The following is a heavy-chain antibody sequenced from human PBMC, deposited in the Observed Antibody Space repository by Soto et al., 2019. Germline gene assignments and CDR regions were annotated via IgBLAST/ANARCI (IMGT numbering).Heavy chain of an antibody. Sequence: ASVKVSCKASGYTFTSYGISWVRQAPGQGLERMVWISAYNGNTNYAQKLQGRVTMTKDTSTSTAYMELRSLRSDDTAVYYCARDHYYDSSGFPLTPSDYSGEGTLVTVSS. D-gene: IGHD3-22*01. J-gene: IGHJ4*02. CDR1: GYTFTSYG. CDR2: ISAYNGNT. CDR3: ARDHYYDSSGFPLTPSDY. V-gene: IGHV1-18*01.